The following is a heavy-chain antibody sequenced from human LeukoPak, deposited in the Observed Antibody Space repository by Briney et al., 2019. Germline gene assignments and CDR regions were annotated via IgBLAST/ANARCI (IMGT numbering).Heavy chain of an antibody. CDR1: GFAVNTYD. V-gene: IGHV3-48*01. Sequence: RSGGSLRLSCAASGFAVNTYDMHWVRQAPGEGPQWIAYFGISGTIYYADSVGGRFTISRDSAKNSLYLQMNGLRVDDTATYYCAGYGVYPYWGQGTPVTVSS. J-gene: IGHJ4*02. CDR2: FGISGTI. CDR3: AGYGVYPY. D-gene: IGHD5/OR15-5a*01.